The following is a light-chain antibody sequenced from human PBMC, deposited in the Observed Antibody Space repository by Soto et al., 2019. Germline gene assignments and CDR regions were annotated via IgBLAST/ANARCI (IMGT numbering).Light chain of an antibody. CDR2: DVT. CDR1: SSDVGGYNY. V-gene: IGLV2-14*01. J-gene: IGLJ1*01. CDR3: SSYTSTSTYL. Sequence: QSVLTQPASVSGSPGQSITISCTGTSSDVGGYNYVSWYQQHPGKAPKFMIYDVTNRPSGVSNRFSGSKSGHTASLTISGLQAEDEADYYCSSYTSTSTYLFGTGTKFTVL.